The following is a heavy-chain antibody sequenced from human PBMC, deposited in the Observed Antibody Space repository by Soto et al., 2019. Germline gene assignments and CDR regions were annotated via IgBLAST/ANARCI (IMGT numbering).Heavy chain of an antibody. D-gene: IGHD2-2*01. CDR1: GGTFSSYT. V-gene: IGHV1-69*08. CDR2: IIPILGIA. J-gene: IGHJ5*02. Sequence: QVQLVQSGAEVKKPGSSVKVSCKASGGTFSSYTISWVRQAPGQGLEWMGRIIPILGIANYAQKFQGRVTTTPDKSTSTAYMELSSLRSEDTAVYYCARDCSSTSCYAYPWGQGTLVTVSS. CDR3: ARDCSSTSCYAYP.